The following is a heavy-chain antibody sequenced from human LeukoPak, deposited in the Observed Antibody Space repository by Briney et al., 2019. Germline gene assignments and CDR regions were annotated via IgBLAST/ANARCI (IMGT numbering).Heavy chain of an antibody. CDR1: CGSFRGYY. V-gene: IGHV4-34*01. D-gene: IGHD5-18*01. Sequence: PSDTLSLTYAVYCGSFRGYYWGWIRQPPGKGLEGIGSNYYSGSTYYNPSLKSRVTISVDTSKNQFSLKLSSVTAADTAVYYCARVGGVGYSYAAYYYYMDVWGKGTTVTVSS. CDR2: NYYSGST. J-gene: IGHJ6*03. CDR3: ARVGGVGYSYAAYYYYMDV.